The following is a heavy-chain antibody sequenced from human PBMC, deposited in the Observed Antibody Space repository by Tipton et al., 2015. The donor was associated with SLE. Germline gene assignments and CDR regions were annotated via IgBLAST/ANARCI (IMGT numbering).Heavy chain of an antibody. Sequence: TLSLTCTVSDGSISNYYWSWIRQPPGKGLEWIGYISYRGSTNYNPSLKSRVTVSVDTSKNQFSLRLSSVTAADTVMFYCARQLAGNSFRYFDLWGRGSLVTVSS. CDR3: ARQLAGNSFRYFDL. CDR2: ISYRGST. V-gene: IGHV4-59*08. D-gene: IGHD4-23*01. CDR1: DGSISNYY. J-gene: IGHJ2*01.